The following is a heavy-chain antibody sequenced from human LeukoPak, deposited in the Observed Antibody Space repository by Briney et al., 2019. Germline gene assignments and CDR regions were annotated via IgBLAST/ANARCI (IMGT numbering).Heavy chain of an antibody. CDR3: AKDPSSGWFGGVDY. V-gene: IGHV3-30*02. CDR2: IWSDGSSE. J-gene: IGHJ4*02. CDR1: GFTLSGYG. D-gene: IGHD6-19*01. Sequence: PGGSLRLSCAASGFTLSGYGMHWVRQAPGKGLERVAFIWSDGSSEDYTDSVKGRFFISRDNSKNTLYLQMNSLRAEDTAVYYCAKDPSSGWFGGVDYWGQGTLVTVSS.